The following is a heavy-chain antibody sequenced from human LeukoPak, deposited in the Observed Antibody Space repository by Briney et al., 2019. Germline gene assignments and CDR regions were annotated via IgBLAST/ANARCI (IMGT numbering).Heavy chain of an antibody. J-gene: IGHJ4*02. CDR1: GGSISSYY. CDR3: ARGSKAAPGTFDY. D-gene: IGHD6-13*01. V-gene: IGHV4-59*01. Sequence: PSETRSLTCTVSGGSISSYYWSWIRQPPGKGLEWIGYIYYTGSTDYNPSLKSRVAISVDTSKNQFSLKLSSVTAADTAVYYCARGSKAAPGTFDYWGQGTLVTVSS. CDR2: IYYTGST.